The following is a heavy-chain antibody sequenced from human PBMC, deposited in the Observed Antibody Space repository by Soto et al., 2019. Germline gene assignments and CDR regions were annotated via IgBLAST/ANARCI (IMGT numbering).Heavy chain of an antibody. V-gene: IGHV4-31*03. CDR1: GGSISSGGYY. J-gene: IGHJ5*02. CDR2: IYYSGST. D-gene: IGHD2-15*01. Sequence: QVQLQESGPGLVKPSQTLSLTCTVSGGSISSGGYYWSWIRQHPGKGLEWIGYIYYSGSTYYNPSLKSRVTLSVDTSKNQFSLKLSSVTAADTAVYYCARNRVVVAAPNSYCWFDPWGQGTLVTVSS. CDR3: ARNRVVVAAPNSYCWFDP.